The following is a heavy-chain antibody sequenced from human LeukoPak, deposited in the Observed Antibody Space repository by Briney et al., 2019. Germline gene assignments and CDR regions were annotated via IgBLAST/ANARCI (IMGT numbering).Heavy chain of an antibody. Sequence: SETLSLTCTVSGDSISTTIYYWGWIRQPPGRGLECIGSIYYSGSTYYNPSLKSRATILVDTSRNQFSLKLSSVTAADTAVYYCARIYPIIGYCSSTSCPASFDIWGQGTMVTVSS. CDR2: IYYSGST. D-gene: IGHD2-2*01. V-gene: IGHV4-39*07. J-gene: IGHJ3*02. CDR3: ARIYPIIGYCSSTSCPASFDI. CDR1: GDSISTTIYY.